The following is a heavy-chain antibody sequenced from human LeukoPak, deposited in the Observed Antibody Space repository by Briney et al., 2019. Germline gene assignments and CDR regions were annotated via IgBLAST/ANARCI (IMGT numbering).Heavy chain of an antibody. CDR1: GFTFSSYA. Sequence: GGSLRLSCAASGFTFSSYAMSWVRQAPGEGLEWVSAISGSGGSTYYADSVKGRFTISRDNSKNTLYLQMNSLRAEDTAVYYCAKGSRRGDMVPLTWGQGTLVTVSS. V-gene: IGHV3-23*01. CDR3: AKGSRRGDMVPLT. CDR2: ISGSGGST. J-gene: IGHJ4*02. D-gene: IGHD3-10*01.